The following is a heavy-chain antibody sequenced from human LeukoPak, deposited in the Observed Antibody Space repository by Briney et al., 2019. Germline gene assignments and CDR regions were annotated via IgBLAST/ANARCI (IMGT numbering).Heavy chain of an antibody. CDR3: AVTGYSSGWSSGGFDY. CDR2: ISGGGGST. Sequence: PGGSLRLSCAASGFTFSSYVMNWVRQAPGKGLEWVSVISGGGGSTYYADSVKGRFTISRDNSKNTLYLQMNSLRAEDTAVYYCAVTGYSSGWSSGGFDYWGQGTLVTVSS. J-gene: IGHJ4*02. V-gene: IGHV3-23*01. CDR1: GFTFSSYV. D-gene: IGHD6-19*01.